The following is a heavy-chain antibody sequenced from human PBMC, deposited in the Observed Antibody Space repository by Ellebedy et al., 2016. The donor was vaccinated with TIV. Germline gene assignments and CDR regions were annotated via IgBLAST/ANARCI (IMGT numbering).Heavy chain of an antibody. J-gene: IGHJ4*02. CDR3: TTVYRYNYDSV. Sequence: GESLKISCAASGFTFSNAWMNWVRQAPGKGLEWVGRIQSKTDGGAADYAAPVKGRFTNSRDDSKNTLYLQMNSLKTEDTTVYFCTTVYRYNYDSVWGQGTLVTVTS. CDR2: IQSKTDGGAA. CDR1: GFTFSNAW. D-gene: IGHD5-18*01. V-gene: IGHV3-15*01.